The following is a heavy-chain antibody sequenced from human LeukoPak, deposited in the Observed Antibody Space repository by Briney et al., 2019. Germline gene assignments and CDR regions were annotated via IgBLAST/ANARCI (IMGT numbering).Heavy chain of an antibody. D-gene: IGHD5-12*01. CDR1: GYTFTSYG. CDR3: ARGMVRYSGYDNYYYYGMDV. J-gene: IGHJ6*02. V-gene: IGHV1-18*01. CDR2: ISAYNGNT. Sequence: ASVKVSCKASGYTFTSYGISWVRQAPGQGLEWMGWISAYNGNTNYAQKLQGRVTMTTDTSTSTAYMELRSLRSDDTAVYYCARGMVRYSGYDNYYYYGMDVWGQGTTVTVSS.